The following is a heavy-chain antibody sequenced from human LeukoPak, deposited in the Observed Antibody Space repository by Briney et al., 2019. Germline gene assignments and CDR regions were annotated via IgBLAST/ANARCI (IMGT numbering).Heavy chain of an antibody. Sequence: GGSLRLSCAASGFTFSIYAMTWVRQAPGKGLEWLSAIGGGGCCASYPDSVKGRFTISRDNSKNTLYLQMNSLRVEDTAVYYCAKRVTTVEPSVVDVWGQGTAVTVSS. CDR1: GFTFSIYA. J-gene: IGHJ6*02. V-gene: IGHV3-23*01. CDR3: AKRVTTVEPSVVDV. CDR2: IGGGGCCA. D-gene: IGHD4-17*01.